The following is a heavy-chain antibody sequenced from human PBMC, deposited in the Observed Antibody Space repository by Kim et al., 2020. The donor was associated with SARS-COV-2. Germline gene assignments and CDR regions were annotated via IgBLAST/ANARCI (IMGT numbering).Heavy chain of an antibody. J-gene: IGHJ6*02. Sequence: GGSLRLSCAASGFTFSSYSMNWVRQAPGKGLEWVSSISSSSSYIYYADSVKGRFTISRDNAKNSLYLQMNSLRAEDTAVYYCARKLNDFEYYYYGMDVWGQGTTVTVSS. CDR1: GFTFSSYS. CDR2: ISSSSSYI. V-gene: IGHV3-21*01. D-gene: IGHD1-1*01. CDR3: ARKLNDFEYYYYGMDV.